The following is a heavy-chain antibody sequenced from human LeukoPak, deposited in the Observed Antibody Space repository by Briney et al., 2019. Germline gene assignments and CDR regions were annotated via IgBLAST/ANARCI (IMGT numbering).Heavy chain of an antibody. V-gene: IGHV3-7*01. D-gene: IGHD1-26*01. CDR1: GFTFSSYW. Sequence: GGSLRLSCSASGFTFSSYWMSWVRQAPGKGLEWMANINRDGGDQNYVDSVKGRFTISRDNAKNSLSLQMNSLRAADTALYYCARDGILTYAFDIWGQGTMVTVSP. CDR2: INRDGGDQ. CDR3: ARDGILTYAFDI. J-gene: IGHJ3*02.